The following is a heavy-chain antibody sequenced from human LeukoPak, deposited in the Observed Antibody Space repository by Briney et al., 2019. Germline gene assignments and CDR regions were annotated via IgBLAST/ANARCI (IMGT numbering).Heavy chain of an antibody. Sequence: ASVKVSCKASGYTFTGYDMNWVRQATGQGLEWMGWINPNSGSTNYAQKFQGRVTMTRNTSISTAYMALSRMRSDDTAVYYCARVSVQYYYGSGSYYNVYFDYWGQGTLVTVSS. CDR3: ARVSVQYYYGSGSYYNVYFDY. CDR1: GYTFTGYD. D-gene: IGHD3-10*01. V-gene: IGHV1-2*02. CDR2: INPNSGST. J-gene: IGHJ4*02.